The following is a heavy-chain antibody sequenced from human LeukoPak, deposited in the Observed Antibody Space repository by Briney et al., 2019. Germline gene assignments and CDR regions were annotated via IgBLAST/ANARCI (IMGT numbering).Heavy chain of an antibody. CDR2: ISSSSSYI. CDR1: VFTFSSYS. V-gene: IGHV3-21*01. J-gene: IGHJ6*02. D-gene: IGHD5-12*01. CDR3: ARVRGYDDYYYGMDV. Sequence: GGSLRLSCAAPVFTFSSYSMNWVRQAPGKGLEWVSSISSSSSYIYYADSVKGRFTISRDNAKNSLYLQMNSLRAEDTAVYYCARVRGYDDYYYGMDVWGQGTTVTVSS.